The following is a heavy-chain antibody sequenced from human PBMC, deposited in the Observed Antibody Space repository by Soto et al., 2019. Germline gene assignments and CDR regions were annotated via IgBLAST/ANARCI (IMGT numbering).Heavy chain of an antibody. J-gene: IGHJ4*02. Sequence: EVQLVESGGDFVKPGGSLRVSCAVSGFSFSNAWMSWVRQAPGKGLEWVGRIKSRADGGTTDYTAPVKGRFTISRDDSKNTVFLQMNSLKTEDTAVYYCTAHLGECFPLDYWGQGTLVTVSS. CDR2: IKSRADGGTT. CDR1: GFSFSNAW. CDR3: TAHLGECFPLDY. V-gene: IGHV3-15*01. D-gene: IGHD3-16*01.